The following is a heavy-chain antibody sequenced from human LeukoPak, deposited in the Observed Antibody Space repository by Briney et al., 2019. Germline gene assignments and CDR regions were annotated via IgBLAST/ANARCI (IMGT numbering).Heavy chain of an antibody. D-gene: IGHD3-10*01. CDR1: GGSFSDYY. CDR3: ARTSRHYYGSGKNLTPWPAGLDV. V-gene: IGHV4-59*01. J-gene: IGHJ6*02. Sequence: PSETLSLICTVSGGSFSDYYWTWIRQPPGKGLEWIGYSGSAKYNPSLKSRVTISTDTSKRHFSLTLSNVTAADTAVYYCARTSRHYYGSGKNLTPWPAGLDVWGPGTTVTVS. CDR2: SGSA.